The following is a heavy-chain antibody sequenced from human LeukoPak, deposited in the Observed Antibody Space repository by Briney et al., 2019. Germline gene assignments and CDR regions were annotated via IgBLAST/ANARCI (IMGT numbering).Heavy chain of an antibody. J-gene: IGHJ3*02. Sequence: GGSLRLSCAASGFTFSSYWMSWVRQAPGKGLEWVANIKRDGSEKYYVDSVKGRFTISKDNAKNSLYLQMNSLRAEDTAVYYCARGVRDYGDYRGAFDIWGQGTMVTVSS. CDR1: GFTFSSYW. CDR3: ARGVRDYGDYRGAFDI. CDR2: IKRDGSEK. V-gene: IGHV3-7*01. D-gene: IGHD4-17*01.